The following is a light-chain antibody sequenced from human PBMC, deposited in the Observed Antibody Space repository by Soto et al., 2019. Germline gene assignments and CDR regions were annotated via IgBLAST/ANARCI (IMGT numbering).Light chain of an antibody. CDR2: GAS. J-gene: IGKJ4*01. V-gene: IGKV3-11*01. CDR1: QSVSRR. CDR3: QQRSNWPS. Sequence: EVFFTQSPGTLSLSPGGRATLSCRASQSVSRRLAWYQQRPGQSPRLLISGASMRASGVPVRFIGSGSGTDFTLTISSLEPEDFAVYYCQQRSNWPSFGGGTKVDNK.